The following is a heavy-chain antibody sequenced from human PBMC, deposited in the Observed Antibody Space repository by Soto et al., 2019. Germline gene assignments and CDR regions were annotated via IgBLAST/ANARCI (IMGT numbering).Heavy chain of an antibody. D-gene: IGHD2-21*01. CDR2: ISGSGDST. V-gene: IGHV3-23*01. CDR3: AKRDPLPKTIDF. Sequence: GGSLRLSCAASGFTFSSYAMSWVRQPPGKGLEWVSAISGSGDSTYYADSVRGRFTISRDNSKNTLYLQIKSLRDDDTAIYYCAKRDPLPKTIDFWGQGTLVTVSS. J-gene: IGHJ4*02. CDR1: GFTFSSYA.